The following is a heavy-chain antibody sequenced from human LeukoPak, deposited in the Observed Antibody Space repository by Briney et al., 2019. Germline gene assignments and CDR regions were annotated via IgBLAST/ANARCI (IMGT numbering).Heavy chain of an antibody. Sequence: ASVKVSCKASGYTFTGYYMHWVRQAPGQGLEWMGWINPNSGGANYAQKFRGRVTMTRDTSISTAYMELNSLRFDDTAIYYCARDYGSGSYFGYWGQGTLVTVSS. J-gene: IGHJ4*02. D-gene: IGHD3-10*01. V-gene: IGHV1-2*02. CDR1: GYTFTGYY. CDR2: INPNSGGA. CDR3: ARDYGSGSYFGY.